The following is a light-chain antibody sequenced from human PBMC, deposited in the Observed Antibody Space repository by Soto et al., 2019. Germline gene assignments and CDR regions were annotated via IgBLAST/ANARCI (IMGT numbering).Light chain of an antibody. J-gene: IGKJ1*01. CDR1: QGISSW. V-gene: IGKV1D-16*01. Sequence: TQSPASGSASVGDRVTITCRASQGISSWLAWYQQKPGKAPKLLIYAASSLQSGVPSRFSGSGSGTEFTLSISSLQPDDFATYYCQQYYGYPWTFGQVTKVDI. CDR3: QQYYGYPWT. CDR2: AAS.